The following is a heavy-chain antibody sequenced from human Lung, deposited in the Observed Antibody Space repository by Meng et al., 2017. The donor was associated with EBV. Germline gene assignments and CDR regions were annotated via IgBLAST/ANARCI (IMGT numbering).Heavy chain of an antibody. CDR3: ARGGNFDP. V-gene: IGHV7-4-1*02. J-gene: IGHJ5*02. Sequence: QVQLVQSGSELKKPGASGKFACKASGYTFSTYTINWVRQAHGRGLEWMGWISTNTGTPTYTQGFTGRFVFSLDTSVSTAYLQISSLKAENTAVYYCARGGNFDPWGQGTLVTVSS. D-gene: IGHD2/OR15-2a*01. CDR2: ISTNTGTP. CDR1: GYTFSTYT.